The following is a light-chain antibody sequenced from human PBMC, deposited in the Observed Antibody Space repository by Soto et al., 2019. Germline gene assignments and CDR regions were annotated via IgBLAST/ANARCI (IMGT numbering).Light chain of an antibody. V-gene: IGKV1-5*01. CDR3: QKYRSVPFT. Sequence: DIQMTQSPSTLSASVGDRVSITCRASQTIDKWLAWYQQKPQKAPKLLIFDASTLESGVPSRFSGSGSGTEFTLTISSLQPDDFATYYCQKYRSVPFTFGPGTRVDFK. J-gene: IGKJ3*01. CDR1: QTIDKW. CDR2: DAS.